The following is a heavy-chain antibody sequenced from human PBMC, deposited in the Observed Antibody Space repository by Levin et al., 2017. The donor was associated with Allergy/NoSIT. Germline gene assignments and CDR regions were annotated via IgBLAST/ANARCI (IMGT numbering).Heavy chain of an antibody. D-gene: IGHD2-2*01. V-gene: IGHV3-33*01. CDR3: ARDFCSTTSCYDS. CDR2: IWYDGSNK. Sequence: TGGSLRLSCGASGFTFSTHGMTWVRQAPGKGLEWVAFIWYDGSNKYYADSVKGRFTVSRDNSKNTLYLQMDSLRAEDTAVYYCARDFCSTTSCYDSWGQGTLVTVSS. CDR1: GFTFSTHG. J-gene: IGHJ4*02.